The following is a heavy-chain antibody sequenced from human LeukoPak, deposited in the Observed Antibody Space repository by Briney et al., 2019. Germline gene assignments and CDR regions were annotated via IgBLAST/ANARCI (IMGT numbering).Heavy chain of an antibody. Sequence: GGSLRLSCAASGFTFSSYAMSWVRQAPGKGLEWVSGISASGGTTYYADSVKGRFTISRDNSKNTLYLQMNSLRAEDTAVYYCAKTPYSGSPRVFDYWGQGTLVTVSS. CDR1: GFTFSSYA. CDR3: AKTPYSGSPRVFDY. J-gene: IGHJ4*02. CDR2: ISASGGTT. V-gene: IGHV3-23*01. D-gene: IGHD1-26*01.